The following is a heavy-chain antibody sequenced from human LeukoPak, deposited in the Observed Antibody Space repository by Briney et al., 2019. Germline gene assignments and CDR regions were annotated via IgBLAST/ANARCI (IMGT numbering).Heavy chain of an antibody. CDR2: IWYDGSNN. V-gene: IGHV3-33*01. CDR1: GFTFRNYG. D-gene: IGHD3-10*01. CDR3: ARAEGRFYGSGSYHGMDV. Sequence: GGSLRLSCAASGFTFRNYGMHWVRQAPGKGLEWVSVIWYDGSNNNYADSVKDRFIISRDNSRNTLCLEMNSLRAEGTAVYYCARAEGRFYGSGSYHGMDVWGQGTTVTVSS. J-gene: IGHJ6*02.